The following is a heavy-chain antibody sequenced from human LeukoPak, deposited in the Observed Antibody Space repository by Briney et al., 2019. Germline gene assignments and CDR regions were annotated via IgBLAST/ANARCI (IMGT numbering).Heavy chain of an antibody. J-gene: IGHJ6*03. CDR3: ARYYGDYYYYYYMDV. D-gene: IGHD4-17*01. V-gene: IGHV3-66*03. CDR1: GFTVSSNS. CDR2: IYSDNT. Sequence: PGGSLRLSCTVSGFTVSSNSMSWVRQAPGKGLEWVSFIYSDNTHYSDSVKGRFTISRDNSKNTLYLQMNSLRAEDTAVYYCARYYGDYYYYYYMDVWGKGTTVTVSS.